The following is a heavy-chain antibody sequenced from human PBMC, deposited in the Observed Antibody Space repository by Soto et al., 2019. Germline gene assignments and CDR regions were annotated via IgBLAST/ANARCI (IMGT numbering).Heavy chain of an antibody. CDR1: GGSISSGDYY. V-gene: IGHV4-30-4*01. J-gene: IGHJ4*02. CDR2: IYYSGST. CDR3: ARAVRGSYYDY. Sequence: QVQLQESGPGLVKPSQTLSLTCTVSGGSISSGDYYWSWIRQPPGKGLEWIGYIYYSGSTYYNPSLKXRXTXSXHTSKKQFSLKLSSVTAADTAVYYCARAVRGSYYDYWGQGTLVTVSS. D-gene: IGHD1-26*01.